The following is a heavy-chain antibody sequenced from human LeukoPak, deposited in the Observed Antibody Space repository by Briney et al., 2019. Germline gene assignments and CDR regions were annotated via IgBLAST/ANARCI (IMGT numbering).Heavy chain of an antibody. CDR2: INPDGRDT. CDR1: GFTFNSCW. CDR3: ATWGDTTAEYFQR. Sequence: GGSLRLSCVVSGFTFNSCWMNWVRQAPGKGLEWVAHINPDGRDTYYVDSVQGRFTISRDNAQNSMYLQMNSLRVEDTAVYYCATWGDTTAEYFQRWGQGTLVTVSS. J-gene: IGHJ1*01. V-gene: IGHV3-7*01. D-gene: IGHD2-21*02.